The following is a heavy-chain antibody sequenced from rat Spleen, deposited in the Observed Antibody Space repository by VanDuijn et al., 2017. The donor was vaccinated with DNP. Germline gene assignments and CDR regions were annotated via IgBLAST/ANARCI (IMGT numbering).Heavy chain of an antibody. J-gene: IGHJ2*01. CDR3: ARYGSVALDY. CDR1: GYSITGNY. V-gene: IGHV3-1*01. Sequence: EVQLQESGPGLVKPSQSLSLTCSVTGYSITGNYWGWIRKFPGNKMEWIGHIDYGGSTSYNPSLKSRISITRDTSKNQFFLQLNSVTTEDTATYYCARYGSVALDYWGQGVMVTVSS. D-gene: IGHD3-3*01. CDR2: IDYGGST.